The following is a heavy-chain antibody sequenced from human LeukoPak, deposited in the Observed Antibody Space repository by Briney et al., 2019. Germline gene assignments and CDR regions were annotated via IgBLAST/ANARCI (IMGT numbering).Heavy chain of an antibody. D-gene: IGHD3/OR15-3a*01. V-gene: IGHV3-30*02. CDR3: AKRTGYYHFLDY. CDR1: GFTFSSYG. CDR2: IRYDGSNK. Sequence: GGSLRLSCAASGFTFSSYGMHWVRQAPGKGLEWVAFIRYDGSNKYYADSVKGRFTISRDNSKNTLYLQMNSLRVEDTAVYYCAKRTGYYHFLDYWGQGTLVTVSS. J-gene: IGHJ4*02.